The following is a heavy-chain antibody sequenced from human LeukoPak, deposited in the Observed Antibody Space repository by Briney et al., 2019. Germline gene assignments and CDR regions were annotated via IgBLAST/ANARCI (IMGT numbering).Heavy chain of an antibody. D-gene: IGHD1-26*01. CDR2: IGDTT. CDR3: AKAFAFVGANFFDY. Sequence: GGSLRLSCAASGFTFSIYAMSWVRQAPGKGLEWVSAIGDTTYYADSVEGRFTISRDNSKNTLYLQMNSPRAEDAAIYYCAKAFAFVGANFFDYWGQGTLVTVSS. J-gene: IGHJ4*02. V-gene: IGHV3-23*01. CDR1: GFTFSIYA.